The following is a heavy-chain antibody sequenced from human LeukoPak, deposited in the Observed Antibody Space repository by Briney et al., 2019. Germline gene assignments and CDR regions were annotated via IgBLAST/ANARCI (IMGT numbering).Heavy chain of an antibody. Sequence: ASVKVSCKASGYTFTIYYMHWVRQAPGQGLEWMGWISAYNGNTNYAQKLQGRVTMTTDTSTSTAYMELRSLRSDDTAVYYCARGYDFWSGYVLRYFDWPFDYWGQGTLVTVSS. J-gene: IGHJ4*02. V-gene: IGHV1-18*04. CDR1: GYTFTIYY. CDR2: ISAYNGNT. D-gene: IGHD3-9*01. CDR3: ARGYDFWSGYVLRYFDWPFDY.